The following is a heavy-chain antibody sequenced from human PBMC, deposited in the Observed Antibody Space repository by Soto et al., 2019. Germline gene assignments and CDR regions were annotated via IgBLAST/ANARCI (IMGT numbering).Heavy chain of an antibody. V-gene: IGHV1-18*01. D-gene: IGHD4-17*01. Sequence: ASVKVSCKASGYTLTSYGISCVIQAPGQGLEWMGWISAYNGNTNYAQKLQGRVTMTTDTSTSTAYMELRSLRSDDTAVYYCARDRDYDGAFDIWGQGTMVTVSS. CDR3: ARDRDYDGAFDI. CDR2: ISAYNGNT. CDR1: GYTLTSYG. J-gene: IGHJ3*02.